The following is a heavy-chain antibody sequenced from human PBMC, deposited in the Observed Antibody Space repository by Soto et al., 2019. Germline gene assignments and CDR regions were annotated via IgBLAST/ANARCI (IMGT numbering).Heavy chain of an antibody. V-gene: IGHV3-15*01. Sequence: PEGSLRLSCAAAGFTFSNAWKSWVRQAPGKGLEWVGRIKSKTDGGTTDYAAPVKGRFTISRDDSKNTLYLQMNSLKTEDTAVYYCTTDFTDAAAPKPYYYYGMDVWGPGTKHTV. CDR3: TTDFTDAAAPKPYYYYGMDV. CDR2: IKSKTDGGTT. CDR1: GFTFSNAW. D-gene: IGHD6-13*01. J-gene: IGHJ6*02.